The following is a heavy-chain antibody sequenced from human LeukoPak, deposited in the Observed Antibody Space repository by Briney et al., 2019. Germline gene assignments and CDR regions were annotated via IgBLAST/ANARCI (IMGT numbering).Heavy chain of an antibody. CDR1: GFTFTNYP. Sequence: GGSLRLSCAASGFTFTNYPMIWVRQAPGRGLTWVSGSGSGGSTYYADSVKGRFTISRDNPRSTLYLQMSSLRAEDTAVYYCANYGYQYYFDYWGQGTLVTVSS. D-gene: IGHD2-2*01. J-gene: IGHJ4*02. V-gene: IGHV3-23*01. CDR2: SGSGGST. CDR3: ANYGYQYYFDY.